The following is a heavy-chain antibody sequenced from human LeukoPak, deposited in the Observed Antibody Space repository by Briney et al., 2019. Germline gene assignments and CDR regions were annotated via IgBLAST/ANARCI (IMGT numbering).Heavy chain of an antibody. CDR1: GGSFSGYY. J-gene: IGHJ5*02. Sequence: SETLSLTCAVYGGSFSGYYWSWIRQPPGKGLEWIGEINHSGSTNYNPSLKSGVTISVDTSKNQFSLKLSSVTAADTAVYYCARSRRGWFDPWGQGTLVTVSS. CDR3: ARSRRGWFDP. V-gene: IGHV4-34*01. CDR2: INHSGST.